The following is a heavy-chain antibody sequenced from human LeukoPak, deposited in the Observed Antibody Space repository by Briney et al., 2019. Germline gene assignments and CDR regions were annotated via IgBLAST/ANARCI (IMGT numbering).Heavy chain of an antibody. V-gene: IGHV3-11*01. J-gene: IGHJ4*02. CDR1: GFTFSDYY. D-gene: IGHD6-19*01. CDR3: ARGRDSSAWYARAKGPLSL. CDR2: ISSSGSTI. Sequence: PGGSLRLSCAASGFTFSDYYMSWIRQAPGKGLEWVSYISSSGSTIYYADSVKGRFTISRDNAKNSLYLQMNSLRAEDTAVYYCARGRDSSAWYARAKGPLSLWGQGTLVTVSS.